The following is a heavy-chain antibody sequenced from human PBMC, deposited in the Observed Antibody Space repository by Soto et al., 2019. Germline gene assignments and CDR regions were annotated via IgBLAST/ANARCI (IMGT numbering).Heavy chain of an antibody. Sequence: QVQLVQSGAEVKKPGASVKVSCKASGYTFTSYDINWVRQATGQGLEWMGWMNPNSGNTGYAQKLKGRVTMTKNTSISTAYLELRSLRSEATAVYYCARGRVDWFDPWGQGTLVTVSS. J-gene: IGHJ5*02. V-gene: IGHV1-8*01. D-gene: IGHD2-15*01. CDR3: ARGRVDWFDP. CDR2: MNPNSGNT. CDR1: GYTFTSYD.